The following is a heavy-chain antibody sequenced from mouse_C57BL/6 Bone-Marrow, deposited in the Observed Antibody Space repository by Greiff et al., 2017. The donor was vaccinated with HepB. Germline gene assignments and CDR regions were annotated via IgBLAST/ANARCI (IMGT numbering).Heavy chain of an antibody. J-gene: IGHJ3*01. CDR3: ARPPYYYGSSPGWLAY. Sequence: VQLQQSGAELARPGASVKLSCKASGYTFTSYGISWVKQRTGQGLEWIGEIYPRSGNTYYNEKFKGKATLTADKSSSTAYMELRSLTSEDSAVYFCARPPYYYGSSPGWLAYWGQGTLVTVSA. CDR1: GYTFTSYG. D-gene: IGHD1-1*01. V-gene: IGHV1-81*01. CDR2: IYPRSGNT.